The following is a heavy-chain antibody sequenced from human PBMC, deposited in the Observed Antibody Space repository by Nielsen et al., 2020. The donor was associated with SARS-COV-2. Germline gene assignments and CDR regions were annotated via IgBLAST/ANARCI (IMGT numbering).Heavy chain of an antibody. D-gene: IGHD3-16*01. CDR2: IKQDGSEK. J-gene: IGHJ3*02. Sequence: GGSLRLSCAASGFTFSSYGMHWVRQAPGKGLEWVANIKQDGSEKYYVDSVKGRFTISRDNAKNSLYLQMNSLRAEDTAVYYCATSVLLAFDIWGQGTMVTVSS. V-gene: IGHV3-7*05. CDR3: ATSVLLAFDI. CDR1: GFTFSSYG.